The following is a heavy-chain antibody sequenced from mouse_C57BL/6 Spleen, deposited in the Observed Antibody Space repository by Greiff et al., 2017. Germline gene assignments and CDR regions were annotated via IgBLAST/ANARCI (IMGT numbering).Heavy chain of an antibody. V-gene: IGHV5-6*02. CDR1: GFTFSSYG. D-gene: IGHD2-4*01. CDR2: ISSGGSYT. J-gene: IGHJ4*01. Sequence: EVMLVESGGDLVKPGGSLKLSCAASGFTFSSYGMSWVRQTPDKRLEWVATISSGGSYTYYPDSVKGRFTLSRDNAKNTLYLQLSSLKSEDTAMYYCAKRYYDYAVGDADAWDYWGQGTSVTVSS. CDR3: AKRYYDYAVGDADAWDY.